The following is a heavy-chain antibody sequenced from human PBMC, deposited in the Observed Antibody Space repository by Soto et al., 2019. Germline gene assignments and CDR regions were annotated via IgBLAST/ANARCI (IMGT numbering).Heavy chain of an antibody. CDR2: INPNTGDT. D-gene: IGHD2-21*02. Sequence: QAQLVQSGAEVKKPGASMKVSCRTSGYTFTHYYVLWVRQAPGQGLEWVGRINPNTGDTNYAQKFQDRVTMTRDTSITTAYMVLSRLRSDDAAVYYCARQLAYCGGDCYTEPIDYWGQGTQVTVSS. CDR3: ARQLAYCGGDCYTEPIDY. J-gene: IGHJ4*02. CDR1: GYTFTHYY. V-gene: IGHV1-2*06.